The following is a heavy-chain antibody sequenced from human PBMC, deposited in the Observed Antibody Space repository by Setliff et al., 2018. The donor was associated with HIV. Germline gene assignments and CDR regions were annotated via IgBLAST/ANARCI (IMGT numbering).Heavy chain of an antibody. Sequence: GGSLRLSCAASGFTLIDHWMHWVRQVPGKGLVWVSRINWNGGSTGYTDSVKGRFTISRDNVKNSLYPQMNSLRAEDTALYFCARGLYYDTSGQGGMGFWGQGTLVTVSS. CDR3: ARGLYYDTSGQGGMGF. J-gene: IGHJ4*02. CDR2: INWNGGST. CDR1: GFTLIDHW. V-gene: IGHV3-20*04. D-gene: IGHD3-22*01.